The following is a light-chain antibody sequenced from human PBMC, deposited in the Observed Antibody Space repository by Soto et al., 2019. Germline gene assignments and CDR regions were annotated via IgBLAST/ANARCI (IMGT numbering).Light chain of an antibody. V-gene: IGKV1-9*01. Sequence: QLTQSPSSLSASVGDRVTLTCRASQDIIKFLAWFQQTPGKAPKLLVYSASTLHSGVPSRFSGSGSGTDFALTISSLQPEDFATYYCQQLKTYPYTFGQGTRLDIK. CDR2: SAS. J-gene: IGKJ2*01. CDR3: QQLKTYPYT. CDR1: QDIIKF.